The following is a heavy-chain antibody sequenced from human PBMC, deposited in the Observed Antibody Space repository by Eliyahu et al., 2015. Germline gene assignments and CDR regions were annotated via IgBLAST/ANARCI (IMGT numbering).Heavy chain of an antibody. V-gene: IGHV4-4*02. CDR1: GGSXXSSXW. D-gene: IGHD3-3*01. J-gene: IGHJ4*02. CDR3: ARATLDVWSGLDY. CDR2: IYQSGSA. Sequence: QVPLQESGPGLVKPSGTXSLXCAVSGGSXXSSXWXSWVRQPPGKGLEWIGEIYQSGSANYNPFLKSRVTISVDKSKNQVSLELTSVTAADTAVYYCARATLDVWSGLDYWGQGTLVTVSS.